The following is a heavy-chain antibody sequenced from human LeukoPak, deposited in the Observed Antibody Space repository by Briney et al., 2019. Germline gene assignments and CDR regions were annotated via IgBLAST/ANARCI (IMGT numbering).Heavy chain of an antibody. CDR2: IYSGGST. CDR1: GFTVSSNY. CDR3: AKDPWCSSTSCQNWFDP. Sequence: TGGSLRLSCAASGFTVSSNYMSWVRQAPGKGLEWVSIIYSGGSTHYADSVKGRFTISRDNSKNTLYLQMNSLRAEDTAVYYCAKDPWCSSTSCQNWFDPWGQGTLVTVSS. V-gene: IGHV3-53*01. J-gene: IGHJ5*02. D-gene: IGHD2-2*01.